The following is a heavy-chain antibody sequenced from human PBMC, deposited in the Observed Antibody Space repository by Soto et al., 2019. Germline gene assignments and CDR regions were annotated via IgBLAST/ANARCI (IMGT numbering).Heavy chain of an antibody. CDR3: AREARRDYYDSSGYYYGYFQH. Sequence: SETLSLTCTVSGYSISSGYYWGWIRQPPGKGLEWIGSIYHSGSTYYNPSLKSRVTISVDTSKNQFSLKLSSVTAADTAVYYCAREARRDYYDSSGYYYGYFQHWGQGTLVTVSS. CDR1: GYSISSGYY. V-gene: IGHV4-38-2*02. D-gene: IGHD3-22*01. J-gene: IGHJ1*01. CDR2: IYHSGST.